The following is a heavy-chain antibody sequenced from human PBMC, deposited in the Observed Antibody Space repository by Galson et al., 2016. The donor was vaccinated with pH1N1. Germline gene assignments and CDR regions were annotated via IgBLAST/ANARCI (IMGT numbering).Heavy chain of an antibody. CDR3: ARGHPLWGYSGWS. Sequence: SLRLSCAASGFTFSSHWMSWVRQAPGKGLEWVANVKQDGSEKHYVDSVKGRFTISRDNAKNSLYLQMNRLRAEDTAVYYCARGHPLWGYSGWSWGQGTLVTVSS. J-gene: IGHJ5*02. V-gene: IGHV3-7*03. CDR2: VKQDGSEK. CDR1: GFTFSSHW. D-gene: IGHD1-26*01.